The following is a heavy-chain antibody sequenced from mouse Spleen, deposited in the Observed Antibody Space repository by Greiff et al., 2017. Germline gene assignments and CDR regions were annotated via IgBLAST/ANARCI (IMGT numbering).Heavy chain of an antibody. Sequence: QVQLQQSGPELVKPGASVKISCKASGYAFSSSWMNWVKQRPGKGLEWIGRIYPGDGDTNYNGKFKGKATLTADKSSSTAYMQLSSLTSEDSAVYFCARPCLYYYGSSHWYFDVWGTGTTVTVSS. CDR1: GYAFSSSW. V-gene: IGHV1-82*01. D-gene: IGHD1-1*01. J-gene: IGHJ1*03. CDR2: IYPGDGDT. CDR3: ARPCLYYYGSSHWYFDV.